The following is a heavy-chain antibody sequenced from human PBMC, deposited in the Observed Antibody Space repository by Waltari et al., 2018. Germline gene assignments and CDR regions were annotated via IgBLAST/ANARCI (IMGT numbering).Heavy chain of an antibody. CDR1: GGTFSSYA. V-gene: IGHV1-69*01. CDR3: ASSYCSSTSCYNRDWFDP. J-gene: IGHJ5*02. D-gene: IGHD2-2*02. Sequence: QVQLVQSGAEVKKPGSSVQVSCTASGGTFSSYAISWVRQAPGPRLEWMGGIIPILGTANYAQKFQGRVTITADESTSTAYMELSSLRSEDTAVYYCASSYCSSTSCYNRDWFDPWGQGTLVTVSS. CDR2: IIPILGTA.